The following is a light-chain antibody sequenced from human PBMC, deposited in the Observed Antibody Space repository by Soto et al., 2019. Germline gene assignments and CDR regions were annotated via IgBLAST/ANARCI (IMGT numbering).Light chain of an antibody. Sequence: EIVMTQSPATLSVSPWERATLSCRASQSVSNNLAWYQQKPGQAPRLLIYGASTRATGIPARFSGSGSGTEFTLTISSLQSEDFAVYYCQQYNNWPGTFGGGTKVEIK. J-gene: IGKJ4*01. CDR3: QQYNNWPGT. V-gene: IGKV3-15*01. CDR1: QSVSNN. CDR2: GAS.